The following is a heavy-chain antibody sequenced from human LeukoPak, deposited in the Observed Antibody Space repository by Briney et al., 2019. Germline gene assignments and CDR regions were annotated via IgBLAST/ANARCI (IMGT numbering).Heavy chain of an antibody. V-gene: IGHV4-31*03. CDR1: GSSISSGGYY. D-gene: IGHD2-15*01. CDR2: IYYSGST. Sequence: SETLSLTCTVSGSSISSGGYYWSWIRQHPGKGLEWIGYIYYSGSTYYNPSLKSRVTISVDTSKNQFSLKLSSVTAADTAVYYCARSSGGETLGLDYWGQGTLVTVSS. CDR3: ARSSGGETLGLDY. J-gene: IGHJ4*02.